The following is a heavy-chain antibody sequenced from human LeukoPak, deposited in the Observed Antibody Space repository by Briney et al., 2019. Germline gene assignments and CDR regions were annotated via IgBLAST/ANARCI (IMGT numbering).Heavy chain of an antibody. Sequence: ASVKVSCKASGYTFTGYYMHWVRQAPGQGLEWMGWINPNSGGTNYAQKVQGRVTMTRDTSISTAYMELSRLRSDDTAVYYCARSAVAGSEFDYWGQGTLVTVSS. D-gene: IGHD6-19*01. CDR3: ARSAVAGSEFDY. CDR2: INPNSGGT. J-gene: IGHJ4*02. CDR1: GYTFTGYY. V-gene: IGHV1-2*02.